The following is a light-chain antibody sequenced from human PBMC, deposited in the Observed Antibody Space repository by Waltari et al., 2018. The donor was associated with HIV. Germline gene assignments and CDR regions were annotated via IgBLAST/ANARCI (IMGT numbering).Light chain of an antibody. CDR2: AAS. J-gene: IGKJ4*01. Sequence: AIRMTQSPSSFSASTGDRVTITCRASQGIRCYLAWCQQKQGKAPKLLMFAASTLQSGVPSRFSGSGSGTEFSLTISCLQSEDFATYYCQQYYIYPLLTLGGGSRWRSN. CDR3: QQYYIYPLLT. V-gene: IGKV1-8*01. CDR1: QGIRCY.